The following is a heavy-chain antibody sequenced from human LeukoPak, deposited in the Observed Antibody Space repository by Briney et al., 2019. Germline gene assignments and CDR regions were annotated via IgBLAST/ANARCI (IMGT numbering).Heavy chain of an antibody. D-gene: IGHD6-13*01. J-gene: IGHJ5*02. CDR2: IYYSGST. CDR1: GGSISSGGYS. Sequence: SETLSLTCTVSGGSISSGGYSWSWIRQHPGKGLEWIGYIYYSGSTNYNPSLKSRVTISVDTSKNQFSLKLSSVTAADTAVYYCARQPIAGDWFDPWGQGTLVTVSS. V-gene: IGHV4-61*08. CDR3: ARQPIAGDWFDP.